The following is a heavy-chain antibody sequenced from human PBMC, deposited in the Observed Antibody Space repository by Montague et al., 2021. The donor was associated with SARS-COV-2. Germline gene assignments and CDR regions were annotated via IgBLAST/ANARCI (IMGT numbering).Heavy chain of an antibody. CDR3: AREQQWLGAGYYYYGMDV. J-gene: IGHJ6*02. CDR2: TYYRSKWYN. CDR1: GDSVSSNSAA. D-gene: IGHD6-19*01. Sequence: CAISGDSVSSNSAAWNWIRQSPSRGLEWLGRTYYRSKWYNDYALSVKSXITINPDTSKNQFSLQLNSVTPEDTAVYYCAREQQWLGAGYYYYGMDVWGQGTTVTVSS. V-gene: IGHV6-1*01.